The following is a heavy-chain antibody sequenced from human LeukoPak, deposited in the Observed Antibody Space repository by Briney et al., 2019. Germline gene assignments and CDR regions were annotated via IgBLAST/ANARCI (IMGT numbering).Heavy chain of an antibody. CDR1: VFTFRNYW. CDR2: ITPDEIT. D-gene: IGHD1-1*01. CDR3: ATERAGTSGYIVFDN. J-gene: IGHJ4*02. Sequence: PGGSLRLSCAASVFTFRNYWMHWVRQAPGKGLVWVSRITPDEITTYADSVKGRFTISRDNAKNMLYLQMNSLRAEDTAVYYCATERAGTSGYIVFDNWGQGTLVTVSS. V-gene: IGHV3-74*01.